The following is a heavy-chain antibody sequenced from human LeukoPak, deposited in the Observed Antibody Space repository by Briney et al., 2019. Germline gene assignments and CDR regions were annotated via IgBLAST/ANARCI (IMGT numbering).Heavy chain of an antibody. CDR1: GFTVSSHY. CDR3: ATSSIALAGTVDY. V-gene: IGHV3-21*01. CDR2: ISSSSAYI. J-gene: IGHJ4*02. Sequence: PGGSLRLSCAASGFTVSSHYMNWVRQAPGKGPEWVSSISSSSAYIYYADSVKGRFTISRDNAKSSLFLQMNSLRDEDTAVYYCATSSIALAGTVDYWGQGTLVTVSS. D-gene: IGHD6-19*01.